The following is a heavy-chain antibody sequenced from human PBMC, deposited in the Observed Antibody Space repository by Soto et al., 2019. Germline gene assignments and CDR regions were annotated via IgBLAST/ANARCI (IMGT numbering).Heavy chain of an antibody. CDR1: GGSISSSSYY. CDR2: IYYSGST. Sequence: SETLSLTCTVSGGSISSSSYYWGWIRQPPGKGLVWIGSIYYSGSTYYNPSLKSRVTISVDTSKNQFSLKLSSVTAADTAVYYCATTIYCSGGSCYVGDHYFDYWGQGTLVTVSS. V-gene: IGHV4-39*01. J-gene: IGHJ4*02. D-gene: IGHD2-15*01. CDR3: ATTIYCSGGSCYVGDHYFDY.